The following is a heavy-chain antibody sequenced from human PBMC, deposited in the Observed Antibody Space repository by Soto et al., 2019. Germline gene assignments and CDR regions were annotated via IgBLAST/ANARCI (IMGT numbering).Heavy chain of an antibody. CDR3: ATVPWTAAAS. CDR2: IKPDGSEQ. Sequence: GGSMILSCAASGFNFRYNWRNWVRQAPGKGLEWVATIKPDGSEQDYVEFVKGRFTISRDNAKNSLYLQMNSLRAEDTAVYYCATVPWTAAASWGQGTLVTVSS. D-gene: IGHD6-13*01. CDR1: GFNFRYNW. V-gene: IGHV3-7*01. J-gene: IGHJ5*02.